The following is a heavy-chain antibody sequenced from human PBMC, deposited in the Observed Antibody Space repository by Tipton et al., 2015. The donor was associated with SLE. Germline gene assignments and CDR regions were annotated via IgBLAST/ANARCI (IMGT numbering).Heavy chain of an antibody. Sequence: TLSLTCAVYGGSFSGYYWSWIRQPPGKGLGWIGEINHSGSTNYNPSLKSRVTISVDTSKNQFSLKLSSVTAADTAVYYCARPDYGDLNYFDYWGRERWSPSPQ. V-gene: IGHV4-34*01. CDR1: GGSFSGYY. D-gene: IGHD4-17*01. CDR3: ARPDYGDLNYFDY. J-gene: IGHJ4*02. CDR2: INHSGST.